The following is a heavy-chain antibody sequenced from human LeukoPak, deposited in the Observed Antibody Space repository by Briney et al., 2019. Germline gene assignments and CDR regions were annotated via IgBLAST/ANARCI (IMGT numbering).Heavy chain of an antibody. D-gene: IGHD3-3*02. CDR3: ICYYYYGMDV. Sequence: AGSLRLSCAASGFTFSSYAMHWVRQAPGKGLEWVAVISYDGSNKYYADSVKGRSTISRDNSKNTLYLQMNSLRAEDTAVYYCICYYYYGMDVWGQGTTVTVSS. V-gene: IGHV3-30-3*01. J-gene: IGHJ6*02. CDR2: ISYDGSNK. CDR1: GFTFSSYA.